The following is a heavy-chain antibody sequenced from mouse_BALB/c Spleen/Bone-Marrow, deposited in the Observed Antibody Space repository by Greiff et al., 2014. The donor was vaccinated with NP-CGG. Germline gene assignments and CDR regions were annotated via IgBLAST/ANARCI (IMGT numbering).Heavy chain of an antibody. CDR3: ARRGYDGYH. Sequence: QVQLQQPGAELMKPGASVKISCKATGYTFSSYWIEWVKQRPGHGLEWIGEILPGSGSTNYNEKFKGKATFTADTSSNTAYMQLSSLTSGDSAVYYCARRGYDGYHWGQGTTLTVSS. V-gene: IGHV1-9*01. J-gene: IGHJ2*01. CDR2: ILPGSGST. CDR1: GYTFSSYW. D-gene: IGHD2-3*01.